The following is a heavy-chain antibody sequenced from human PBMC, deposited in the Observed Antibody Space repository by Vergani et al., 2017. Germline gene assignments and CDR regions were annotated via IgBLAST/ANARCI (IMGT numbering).Heavy chain of an antibody. CDR1: GYTFTSYG. D-gene: IGHD6-13*01. V-gene: IGHV1-18*01. CDR3: ARDIAPGMDV. CDR2: ISDYNGNT. Sequence: QVQLVQSGAELKKPGASVKVSCKASGYTFTSYGISWVRQAPGQWLEWMGWISDYNGNTNYAQKLQGRVTMTTETATSTDYMELRSLRSDDKAVYYCARDIAPGMDVWGQGTTVTVSS. J-gene: IGHJ6*02.